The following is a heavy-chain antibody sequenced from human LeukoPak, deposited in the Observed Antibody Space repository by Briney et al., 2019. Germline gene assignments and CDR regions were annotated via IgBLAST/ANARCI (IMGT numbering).Heavy chain of an antibody. CDR3: AKDGAGASHPYYDFGMDV. CDR1: GFTFGDYA. J-gene: IGHJ6*02. Sequence: GGSLRLSCAASGFTFGDYAMRWVRQAPGKGLEWVSGISWNGGSIGYADFVKGRFTIAKDNAKHSLYLQMNSLRGEDTALYCCAKDGAGASHPYYDFGMDVWGQGSTVTASS. V-gene: IGHV3-9*01. CDR2: ISWNGGSI. D-gene: IGHD1-26*01.